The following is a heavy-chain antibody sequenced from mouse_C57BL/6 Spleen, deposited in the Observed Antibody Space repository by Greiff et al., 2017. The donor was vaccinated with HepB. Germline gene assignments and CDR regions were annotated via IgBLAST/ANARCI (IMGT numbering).Heavy chain of an antibody. Sequence: EVKLVESGGGLVKPGGSLKLSCAASGFTFSSYAMSWVRQTPEKRLEWVATISDGGSYTYYPDNVKGRFTISRDNAKNNLYLQMSHRKSEDTAMYYCARWDYDGDYYAMDYWGQGTSVTVSS. CDR3: ARWDYDGDYYAMDY. CDR1: GFTFSSYA. J-gene: IGHJ4*01. CDR2: ISDGGSYT. D-gene: IGHD2-4*01. V-gene: IGHV5-4*03.